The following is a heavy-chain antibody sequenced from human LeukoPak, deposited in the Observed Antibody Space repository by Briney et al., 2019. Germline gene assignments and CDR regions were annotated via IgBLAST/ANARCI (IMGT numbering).Heavy chain of an antibody. J-gene: IGHJ4*02. D-gene: IGHD6-19*01. CDR2: IIPIFGTA. CDR1: GGTFSSYA. V-gene: IGHV1-69*13. CDR3: ARDLLTTLYSSGWYIIDY. Sequence: SVKVSCKASGGTFSSYAISWVRQAPGQGLEWMRGIIPIFGTANYAQKFQGRVTITADESTSTAYMELSSLRSEDTAVYYCARDLLTTLYSSGWYIIDYWGQGTLVTVSS.